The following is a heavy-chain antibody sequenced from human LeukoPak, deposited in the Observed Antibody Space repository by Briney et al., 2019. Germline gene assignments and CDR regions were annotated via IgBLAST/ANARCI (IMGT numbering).Heavy chain of an antibody. D-gene: IGHD2-2*01. CDR1: GGTFSSYA. CDR2: IIPIFGTA. Sequence: ASVKVSCKASGGTFSSYAISWVRQAPGQGLEWMGGIIPIFGTANYAQKFQGRVTITADESTSTAYMELSSLRSEDTAVYYCARSRDIVVVPAATPHDAFDIWGQGTMVTVSS. V-gene: IGHV1-69*13. J-gene: IGHJ3*02. CDR3: ARSRDIVVVPAATPHDAFDI.